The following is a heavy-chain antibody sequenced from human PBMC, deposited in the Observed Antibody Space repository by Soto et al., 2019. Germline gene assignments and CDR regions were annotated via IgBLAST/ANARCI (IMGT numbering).Heavy chain of an antibody. V-gene: IGHV4-59*01. CDR2: IYYSGST. CDR3: ARGGYSGYEGAFDI. D-gene: IGHD5-12*01. Sequence: SETLSLTCTVSGGSISSYYWSWIRQPPGKGLEWIGYIYYSGSTNYNPSLKSRVTISVDTSKNQFSLKLSSVTAADTAVYYCARGGYSGYEGAFDIWGQGTMVT. J-gene: IGHJ3*02. CDR1: GGSISSYY.